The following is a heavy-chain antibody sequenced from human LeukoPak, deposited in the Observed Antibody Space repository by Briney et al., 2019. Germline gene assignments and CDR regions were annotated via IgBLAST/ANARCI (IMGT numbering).Heavy chain of an antibody. J-gene: IGHJ5*02. CDR3: ARVQLERPNWFDP. CDR2: IYYSGIT. Sequence: SETLSLTCTVSGGSISSSGYYWGWIRQPPGKGLEWIGSIYYSGITYYNPSLKSRVTISVDTSKNQFSLKLTSVTAADTAIHYCARVQLERPNWFDPWGQGTLVTVSS. V-gene: IGHV4-39*07. D-gene: IGHD1-1*01. CDR1: GGSISSSGYY.